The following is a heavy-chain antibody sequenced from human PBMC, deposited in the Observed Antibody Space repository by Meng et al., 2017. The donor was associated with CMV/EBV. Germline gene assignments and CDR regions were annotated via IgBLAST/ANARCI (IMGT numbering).Heavy chain of an antibody. V-gene: IGHV1-69*10. CDR2: IIPILGIA. CDR3: ARDRGLAARPDV. Sequence: SVKVSCKASGGTFSSYAISWVRQAPGQGLEWMGVIIPILGIANYAQKFQGRVTITAEKSTSTAYMELSSLRSEDTAVYYCARDRGLAARPDVWGQGTTVTVSS. J-gene: IGHJ6*02. D-gene: IGHD6-6*01. CDR1: GGTFSSYA.